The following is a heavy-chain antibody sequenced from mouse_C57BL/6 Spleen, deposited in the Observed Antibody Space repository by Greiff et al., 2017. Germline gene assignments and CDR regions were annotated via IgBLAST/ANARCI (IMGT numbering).Heavy chain of an antibody. Sequence: DVQLLESGPGLVKPSQSLSLTCSVTGYSITSGYYWNWIRQFPGNKLEWMGYISYDGSNNYNPSLKNRISITRDTSKNQFFLKLNSVTTEDTATYYCARGRWYFDVWGTGTTVTVSS. J-gene: IGHJ1*03. CDR2: ISYDGSN. CDR3: ARGRWYFDV. CDR1: GYSITSGYY. V-gene: IGHV3-6*01.